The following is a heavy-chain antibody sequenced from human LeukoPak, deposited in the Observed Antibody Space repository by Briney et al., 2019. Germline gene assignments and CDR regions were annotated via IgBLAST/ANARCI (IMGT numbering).Heavy chain of an antibody. CDR3: KSGGAAPGSFDY. V-gene: IGHV3-7*01. J-gene: IGHJ4*01. Sequence: TGRSLRLSCAASGFTFSSTWMSWVRQAPGKGLDWVANIKQDGSEKNYLDSVKGRFTISRDNAKNSLFLQMNSLGVEDTAVYYCKSGGAAPGSFDYWGHGALVTVSS. CDR2: IKQDGSEK. D-gene: IGHD1-26*01. CDR1: GFTFSSTW.